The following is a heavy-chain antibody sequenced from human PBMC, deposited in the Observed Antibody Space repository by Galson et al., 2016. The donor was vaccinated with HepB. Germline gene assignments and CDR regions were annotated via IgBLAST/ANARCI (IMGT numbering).Heavy chain of an antibody. CDR3: AREARLGHDILTGFYHPSSFGMDV. CDR2: ISTINTI. V-gene: IGHV3-48*02. CDR1: GFNFSSYS. D-gene: IGHD3-9*01. Sequence: SLRLSCAASGFNFSSYSMNWVRQAPGKGLEWISYISTINTIYYADSVRGRFTISRDNAKNSLYLQMNSLRDEDTAVYYCAREARLGHDILTGFYHPSSFGMDVWGQGTTVTVSS. J-gene: IGHJ6*02.